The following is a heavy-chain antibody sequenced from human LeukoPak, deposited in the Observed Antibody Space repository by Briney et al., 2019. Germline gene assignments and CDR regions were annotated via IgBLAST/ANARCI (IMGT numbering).Heavy chain of an antibody. J-gene: IGHJ6*02. D-gene: IGHD4-23*01. CDR3: ARLSSETVGYYYYGMDV. CDR1: GGSISSYY. V-gene: IGHV4-4*07. Sequence: SETLSLTCTVSGGSISSYYWSWIRQPAGKGLEWIGRIYTSGSTNYNPSLKSRVTMSVDTSKNQFSLELSSVTAADTAVYYCARLSSETVGYYYYGMDVWGQGTTVTVSS. CDR2: IYTSGST.